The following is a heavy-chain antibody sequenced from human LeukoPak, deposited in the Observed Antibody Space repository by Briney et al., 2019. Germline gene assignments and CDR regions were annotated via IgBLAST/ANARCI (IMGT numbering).Heavy chain of an antibody. CDR3: ANTRGYGYYFNY. J-gene: IGHJ4*02. CDR2: ISYDGSNK. V-gene: IGHV3-30*04. Sequence: GRSLRLSCAASGFIFSSYAIHWVRQAPGKGLEWVAVISYDGSNKYYADSVKGRFTISRDNSKNTLYLQVNSLRAEDTAVYYCANTRGYGYYFNYWGQGTLVTVSS. CDR1: GFIFSSYA. D-gene: IGHD2-15*01.